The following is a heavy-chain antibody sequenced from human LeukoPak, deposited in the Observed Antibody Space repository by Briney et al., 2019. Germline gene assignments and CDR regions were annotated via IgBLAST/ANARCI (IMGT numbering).Heavy chain of an antibody. CDR2: ISSSSSYI. J-gene: IGHJ4*02. CDR1: GFTFSSYS. V-gene: IGHV3-21*01. Sequence: GGSLRLSCAASGFTFSSYSMNWVRQAPGKGLEWVSSISSSSSYIHYADSVKGRFTISRDNAKNSLYLQMNSLRAEDTAVYYCAFNSGYSSAWSPDYWGQGTLVTVSS. D-gene: IGHD6-19*01. CDR3: AFNSGYSSAWSPDY.